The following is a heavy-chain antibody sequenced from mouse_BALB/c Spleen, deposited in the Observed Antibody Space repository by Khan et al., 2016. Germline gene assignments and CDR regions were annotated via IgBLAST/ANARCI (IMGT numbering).Heavy chain of an antibody. CDR1: GYTFTDYE. J-gene: IGHJ3*01. D-gene: IGHD2-14*01. CDR2: IHPGSGGT. CDR3: TNRYEAWFTY. V-gene: IGHV1-15*01. Sequence: QVQLQQSGAELVRPGASVKLSCKALGYTFTDYEMHWVKQTPVHGLEWIGGIHPGSGGTAYNQKFKGKATLTDDKSSSTAYMELSSLTSVDSAVYDCTNRYEAWFTYWVQGTLVTVSA.